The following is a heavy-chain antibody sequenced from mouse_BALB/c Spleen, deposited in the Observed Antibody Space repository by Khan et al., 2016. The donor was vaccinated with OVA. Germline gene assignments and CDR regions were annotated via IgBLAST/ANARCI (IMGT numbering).Heavy chain of an antibody. D-gene: IGHD2-14*01. CDR2: IDPYYGGT. Sequence: VQLKQSGPELEKPGASVKISCKASGYSFTGYNMTWVKQNNGKSLEWIGNIDPYYGGTTYNQKFKGKATLTVDTSSSTAYMQLKSLTSEDSAVXYGGNGLWDRYVAIEYWGQGTSVTVSS. V-gene: IGHV1-39*01. CDR1: GYSFTGYN. J-gene: IGHJ4*01. CDR3: GNGLWDRYVAIEY.